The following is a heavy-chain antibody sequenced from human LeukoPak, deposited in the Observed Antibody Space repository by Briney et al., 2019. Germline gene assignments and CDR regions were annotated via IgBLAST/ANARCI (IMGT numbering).Heavy chain of an antibody. J-gene: IGHJ4*02. Sequence: PGGSLRLSCAASGFTFNSYWMHWVRPAPGKGLVWVSLINSDGSSTTYADSVKSRFTISRDNAKNTLHLQMNSLRTEDTAVYYCARDYYHSVDYWGQGTLVTVSS. CDR2: INSDGSST. CDR3: ARDYYHSVDY. D-gene: IGHD3-10*01. CDR1: GFTFNSYW. V-gene: IGHV3-74*01.